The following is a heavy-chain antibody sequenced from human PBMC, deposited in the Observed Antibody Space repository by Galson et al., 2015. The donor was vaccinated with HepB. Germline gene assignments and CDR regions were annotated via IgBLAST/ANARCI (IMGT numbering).Heavy chain of an antibody. CDR3: AKVAWVIVGATTGSDY. J-gene: IGHJ4*02. V-gene: IGHV3-23*01. D-gene: IGHD1-26*01. CDR2: ISGSGGST. Sequence: SLRLSCAASGFTFSSYAMSWVRQAPGKGLEWVSAISGSGGSTYYADSVKGRFTISRDNSKNTLYLQMNSLRAEDTAVYYCAKVAWVIVGATTGSDYWGQGTLVTVSS. CDR1: GFTFSSYA.